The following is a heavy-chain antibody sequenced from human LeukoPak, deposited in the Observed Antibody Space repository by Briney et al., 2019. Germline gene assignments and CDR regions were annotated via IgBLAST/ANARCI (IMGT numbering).Heavy chain of an antibody. J-gene: IGHJ6*03. D-gene: IGHD3-3*01. CDR3: ARGEGVTIFGVVIMEGPYYYYYMDV. Sequence: ASVKVSCKASGYTFTSLDINWVRQATGQGLEWMGWINPNSGGTNYAQKFQGRVTMTRDTSISTAYMELSRLRSDDTAVYYCARGEGVTIFGVVIMEGPYYYYYMDVWGKGTTVTVSS. CDR2: INPNSGGT. CDR1: GYTFTSLD. V-gene: IGHV1-2*02.